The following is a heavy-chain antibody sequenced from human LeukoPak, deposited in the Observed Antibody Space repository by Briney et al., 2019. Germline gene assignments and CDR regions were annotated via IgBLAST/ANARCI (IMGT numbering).Heavy chain of an antibody. J-gene: IGHJ4*02. V-gene: IGHV5-51*01. CDR3: ARRGSSGNYLVDY. D-gene: IGHD3-22*01. Sequence: GESLQISCKGSGYSFTNYWIGWVRQMPGKGLEGMGIINPADFDTKYSPPFQGHVTISVDKSITTAHLQWSSLEASDTAMYYCARRGSSGNYLVDYWGQGTLVTVSS. CDR1: GYSFTNYW. CDR2: INPADFDT.